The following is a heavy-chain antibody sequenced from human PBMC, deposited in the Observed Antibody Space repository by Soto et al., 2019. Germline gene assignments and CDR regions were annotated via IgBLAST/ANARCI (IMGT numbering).Heavy chain of an antibody. CDR2: IATYNRNK. V-gene: IGHV1-18*01. CDR3: ARVLRGVVNWFDP. CDR1: GDTFTNFG. J-gene: IGHJ5*02. D-gene: IGHD3-10*01. Sequence: ASVKVSCKTSGDTFTNFGLSWVRQAPGQGLEWMGWIATYNRNKNYAQKFQGRLTLTTDTSTSTGYMELKSLEYDDTAVYYCARVLRGVVNWFDPWGQGTLVTVSS.